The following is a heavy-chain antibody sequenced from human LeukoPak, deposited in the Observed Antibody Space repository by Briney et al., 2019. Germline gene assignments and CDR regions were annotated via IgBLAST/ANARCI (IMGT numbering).Heavy chain of an antibody. D-gene: IGHD6-19*01. Sequence: GGSLRLSCAASGFTFSSYSMNWVRQAPGKGLEWVSSISSSSSYIYYADSVKGRFTISRDNAKNSLYLQMNSLRAEDTAVYYCARAGSWLYYLDYWGQGTLVTVSS. CDR3: ARAGSWLYYLDY. CDR2: ISSSSSYI. V-gene: IGHV3-21*01. J-gene: IGHJ4*02. CDR1: GFTFSSYS.